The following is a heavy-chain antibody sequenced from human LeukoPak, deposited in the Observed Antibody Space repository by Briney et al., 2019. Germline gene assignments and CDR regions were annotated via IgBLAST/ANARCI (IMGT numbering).Heavy chain of an antibody. V-gene: IGHV4-59*01. J-gene: IGHJ4*02. CDR1: GGSISSYY. CDR2: IYYRGST. Sequence: SETLSLTCTVSGGSISSYYWSWIRQPPGKGLEWIGYIYYRGSTNYNPSLKSRVTISVDTSKNQFSLKLSSVTAADTAVYYCARYLVGATHFDYWGQGTLVTVSS. CDR3: ARYLVGATHFDY. D-gene: IGHD1-26*01.